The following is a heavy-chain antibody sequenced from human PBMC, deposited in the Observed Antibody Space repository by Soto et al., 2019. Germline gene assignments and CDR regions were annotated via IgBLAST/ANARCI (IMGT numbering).Heavy chain of an antibody. D-gene: IGHD6-19*01. V-gene: IGHV3-23*01. CDR2: LSGSGTST. CDR3: AKATTNGGWFNPFDS. Sequence: GSLRLSCAASGFTFSSYDMTWVRQAPGKGLEWVSGLSGSGTSTYYADSVKGRFTISRDNSRDTLFLQMNSLTADDTAVYYCAKATTNGGWFNPFDSWGQGALVTVSS. CDR1: GFTFSSYD. J-gene: IGHJ4*02.